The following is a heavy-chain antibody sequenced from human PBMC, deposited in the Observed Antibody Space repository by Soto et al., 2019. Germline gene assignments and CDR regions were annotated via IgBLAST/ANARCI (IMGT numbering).Heavy chain of an antibody. D-gene: IGHD3-9*01. V-gene: IGHV1-2*02. CDR3: ARASEINYDILTGYYFDY. Sequence: QVQLVQSGAEVKKPGASVKVSCKASGYTFTGYDMHWVRQAPGQGLEWMGWINPNSGGTNYAQKFQGRVTMTRDTSISTAYMELSRLRSDDTAVYYCARASEINYDILTGYYFDYWGQGTLVTVSS. J-gene: IGHJ4*02. CDR2: INPNSGGT. CDR1: GYTFTGYD.